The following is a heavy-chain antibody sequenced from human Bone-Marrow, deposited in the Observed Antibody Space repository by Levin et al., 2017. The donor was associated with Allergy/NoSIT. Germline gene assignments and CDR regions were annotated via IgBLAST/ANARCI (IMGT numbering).Heavy chain of an antibody. D-gene: IGHD1-7*01. J-gene: IGHJ4*02. CDR3: ARNYIGRTGTTELDY. CDR1: GFTFSNSW. CDR2: ISSSGSNK. V-gene: IGHV3-48*04. Sequence: PSETLSLTCAASGFTFSNSWMNWVRQTPGKGLEWVSLISSSGSNKNYGDAVKGRFTISRDNAKNSLYLQINSLRADDTAVYYCARNYIGRTGTTELDYWGQGTLVTVSS.